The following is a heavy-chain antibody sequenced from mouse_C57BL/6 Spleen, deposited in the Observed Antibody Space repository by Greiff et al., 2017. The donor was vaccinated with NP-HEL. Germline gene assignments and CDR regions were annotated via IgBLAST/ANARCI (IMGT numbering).Heavy chain of an antibody. CDR2: INPSSGYT. V-gene: IGHV1-4*01. CDR3: ARSGHFDY. D-gene: IGHD3-1*01. J-gene: IGHJ2*01. CDR1: GYTFTSYT. Sequence: VQLQQSGAELARPGASVKMSCKASGYTFTSYTMHWVKQRPGQGLEWIGYINPSSGYTKYNQKFKDKATLTADKSSSTASMQLSSLTSEDSAVYYCARSGHFDYWGQGTTLTVSS.